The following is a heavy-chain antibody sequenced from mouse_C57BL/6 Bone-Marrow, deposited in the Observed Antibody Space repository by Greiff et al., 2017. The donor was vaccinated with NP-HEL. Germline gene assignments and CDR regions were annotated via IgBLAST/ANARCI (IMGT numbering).Heavy chain of an antibody. V-gene: IGHV2-2*01. CDR3: ARNTPTTDYFDY. CDR2: IWSGGST. D-gene: IGHD1-1*01. Sequence: QVQLQQSGPGLVQPSQSLSITCTVSGFSLTSYGVHCVRQSPGKGLEWLGVIWSGGSTDYNAAFISRLSISKDNSKSQVFFKMNSLQAGDTAIYYCARNTPTTDYFDYWGQGTTLTVSS. J-gene: IGHJ2*01. CDR1: GFSLTSYG.